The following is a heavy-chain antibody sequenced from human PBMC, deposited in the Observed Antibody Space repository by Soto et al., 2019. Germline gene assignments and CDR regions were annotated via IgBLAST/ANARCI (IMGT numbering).Heavy chain of an antibody. V-gene: IGHV1-69*13. CDR1: GGTFSSYA. Sequence: SVKVSCKASGGTFSSYAISWVRQAPGQGLEWMGGIIPIFGTANYAQKFQGRVTITADESTSTAYMELSSLRSEDTAVYYCAAGKWELRWFDYWGQGTLVTVSS. CDR3: AAGKWELRWFDY. J-gene: IGHJ4*02. CDR2: IIPIFGTA. D-gene: IGHD1-26*01.